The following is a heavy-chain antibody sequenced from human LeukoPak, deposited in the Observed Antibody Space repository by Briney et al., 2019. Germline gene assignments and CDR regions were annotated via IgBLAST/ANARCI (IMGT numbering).Heavy chain of an antibody. J-gene: IGHJ3*02. CDR3: AREPGGNSDLMGYAFDI. V-gene: IGHV3-30*04. Sequence: GGSLRLSCAASGFTFSSYAMHWVRQAPGKGLEWVAVISYDGSNKYYADSVKGRFTISRDNSKNTLYLQMNSLRAEDTAVYYCAREPGGNSDLMGYAFDIWGQGTMVTVSS. CDR2: ISYDGSNK. D-gene: IGHD4-23*01. CDR1: GFTFSSYA.